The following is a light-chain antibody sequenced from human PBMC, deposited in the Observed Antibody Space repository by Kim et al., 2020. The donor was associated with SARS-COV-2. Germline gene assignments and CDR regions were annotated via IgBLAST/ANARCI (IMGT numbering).Light chain of an antibody. V-gene: IGLV3-9*01. J-gene: IGLJ3*02. CDR2: RDT. CDR1: NIGYKN. Sequence: SYELTQPLSLSVAPGQTASITCGGNNIGYKNVHWYQHKPGQPPVLVIYRDTNRPSGIPERFSGSNSGNTATLTISRAQAMDESDYYCQVWDSSTAVFGGGTRLTVL. CDR3: QVWDSSTAV.